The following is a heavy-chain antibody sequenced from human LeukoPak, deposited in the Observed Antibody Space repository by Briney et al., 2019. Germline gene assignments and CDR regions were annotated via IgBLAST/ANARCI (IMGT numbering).Heavy chain of an antibody. CDR2: IFYSGGT. J-gene: IGHJ5*02. V-gene: IGHV4-39*07. CDR3: ARNYDSSGYIGWFDP. CDR1: GGSINTPNYY. D-gene: IGHD3-22*01. Sequence: SETLSLTCTVSGGSINTPNYYWGWIRQTPGKGLEWIGNIFYSGGTYYSPSLTSRVTISLDTSKNQFSLKLSSVTAADTAVYYCARNYDSSGYIGWFDPWGQGTLVTVSS.